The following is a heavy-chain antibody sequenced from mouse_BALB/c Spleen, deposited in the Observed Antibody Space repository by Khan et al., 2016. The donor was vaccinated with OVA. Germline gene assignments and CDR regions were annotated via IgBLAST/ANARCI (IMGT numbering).Heavy chain of an antibody. CDR1: GFTFTNYG. Sequence: QIQLVQSGPELKKPGETVQISCKASGFTFTNYGMNWVRQAPGKVLKWMGWINTYTGEPTFTDDFKGRFAFSLETSASTAYLQINSLKNEDTATYFCARVGYNGTMDFWGQGTSVTVSS. D-gene: IGHD2-14*01. V-gene: IGHV9-3-1*01. CDR3: ARVGYNGTMDF. J-gene: IGHJ4*01. CDR2: INTYTGEP.